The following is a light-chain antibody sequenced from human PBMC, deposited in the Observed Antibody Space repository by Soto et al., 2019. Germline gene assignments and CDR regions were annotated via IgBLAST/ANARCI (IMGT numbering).Light chain of an antibody. J-gene: IGLJ3*02. CDR1: NIGRKS. CDR2: DDR. CDR3: QVWGSKSDHVV. Sequence: SYELTQPPSVSVAPGQTAKITCGGNNIGRKSVHWYQQRPGQAPVLVVYDDRDRPSGIPERFAGSNSGNTATLIIISVEAGDEADYYCQVWGSKSDHVVIGGGTKVTVL. V-gene: IGLV3-21*02.